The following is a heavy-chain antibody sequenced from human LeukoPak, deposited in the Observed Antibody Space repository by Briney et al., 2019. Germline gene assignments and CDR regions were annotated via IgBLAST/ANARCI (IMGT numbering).Heavy chain of an antibody. CDR3: YYDSSGSSVY. Sequence: ASVKVSFKASGGTFSSYAISWGRQAPGQGLEWMGGIIPIFGTANYAQKFQGRVTITADESTSTAYMELSSLRSEDTAVYYCYYDSSGSSVYWGQGTLVTVSS. V-gene: IGHV1-69*13. CDR1: GGTFSSYA. J-gene: IGHJ4*02. CDR2: IIPIFGTA. D-gene: IGHD3-22*01.